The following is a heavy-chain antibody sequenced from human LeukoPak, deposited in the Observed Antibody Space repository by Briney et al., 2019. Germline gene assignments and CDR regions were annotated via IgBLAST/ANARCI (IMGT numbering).Heavy chain of an antibody. Sequence: GGSLRLSCAASGFTFSSYGMSWVRQAPGKGLEWVSSISSSSSYIYYADSVRGRFTISRDNAKNSLYLQMNSLRAEDTAVYYCAREERDGYNYYWYFDLWGRGTLVTVSS. D-gene: IGHD5-24*01. CDR2: ISSSSSYI. CDR3: AREERDGYNYYWYFDL. V-gene: IGHV3-21*01. CDR1: GFTFSSYG. J-gene: IGHJ2*01.